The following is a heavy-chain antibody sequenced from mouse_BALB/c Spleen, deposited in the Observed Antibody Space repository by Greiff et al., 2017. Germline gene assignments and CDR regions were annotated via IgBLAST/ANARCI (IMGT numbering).Heavy chain of an antibody. CDR1: GYTFTDYA. V-gene: IGHV1-67*01. D-gene: IGHD5-1*01. CDR3: ARPYHGERGCFAY. CDR2: ISTYYGDA. Sequence: VQLQQSGAELVRPGVSVKISCKGSGYTFTDYAMHWVKQSHAKGLEWIGVISTYYGDASYNQKFKGKATMTVDKSSSTAYMELARLKSEDSAIYYCARPYHGERGCFAYWGQGTLVTVSA. J-gene: IGHJ3*01.